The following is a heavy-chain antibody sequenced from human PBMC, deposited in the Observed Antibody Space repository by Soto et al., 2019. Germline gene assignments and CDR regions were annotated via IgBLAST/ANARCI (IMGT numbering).Heavy chain of an antibody. CDR1: GGSISSSSYY. Sequence: KTSETLSLTCTVSGGSISSSSYYWGWIRQPPGKGLEWIGSIYYSGSTYYNPSLKSRVTISVDTSKNQFSLKLSSVTAADTAVYYCARRYYDFWSGYYTGDFDYWGQGTLVTVSS. CDR3: ARRYYDFWSGYYTGDFDY. D-gene: IGHD3-3*01. V-gene: IGHV4-39*01. CDR2: IYYSGST. J-gene: IGHJ4*02.